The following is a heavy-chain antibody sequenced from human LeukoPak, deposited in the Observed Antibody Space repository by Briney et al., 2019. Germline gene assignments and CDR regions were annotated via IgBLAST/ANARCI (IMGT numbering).Heavy chain of an antibody. CDR1: GFTFITYA. D-gene: IGHD1-26*01. Sequence: GGSLRLSCAASGFTFITYAMSWVRQALGEGVGRGSGIIVIGGTTHYSDSVKGRFTISRDNSKNTLYMQMNSVSPDDKAVYYCAKSLHSGSYYGRGPFDYWGQGTLVTVSS. CDR3: AKSLHSGSYYGRGPFDY. J-gene: IGHJ4*02. CDR2: IIVIGGTT. V-gene: IGHV3-23*01.